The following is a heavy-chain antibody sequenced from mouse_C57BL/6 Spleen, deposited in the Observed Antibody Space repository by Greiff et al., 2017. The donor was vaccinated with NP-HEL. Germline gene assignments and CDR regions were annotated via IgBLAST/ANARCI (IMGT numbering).Heavy chain of an antibody. CDR1: GYSITSGYY. CDR2: ISYDGSN. CDR3: ARAPPYYYGSSLWYFDV. Sequence: LVESGPGLVKPSQSLSLTCSVTGYSITSGYYWNWIRQFPGNKLEWMGYISYDGSNNYNPSLKNRISITRDTSKNQFFLKLNSVTTEDTATYYCARAPPYYYGSSLWYFDVWGTGTTVTVSS. V-gene: IGHV3-6*01. D-gene: IGHD1-1*01. J-gene: IGHJ1*03.